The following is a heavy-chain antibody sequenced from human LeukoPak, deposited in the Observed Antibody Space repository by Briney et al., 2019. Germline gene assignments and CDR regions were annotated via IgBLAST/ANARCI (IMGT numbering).Heavy chain of an antibody. V-gene: IGHV3-21*01. Sequence: GGSLRLSCAASGFTFSSYSMNWVRPAPGKGLEWVSSISSSSSYIYYADSVKGRFTISRDNAKNSLYLQMNSLRAEDTAVYYCARVIVGYDSSGYYVDAFDIWGQGTMVTVSS. CDR3: ARVIVGYDSSGYYVDAFDI. D-gene: IGHD3-22*01. J-gene: IGHJ3*02. CDR1: GFTFSSYS. CDR2: ISSSSSYI.